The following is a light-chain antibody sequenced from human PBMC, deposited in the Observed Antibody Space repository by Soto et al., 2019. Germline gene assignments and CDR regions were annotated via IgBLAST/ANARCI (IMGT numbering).Light chain of an antibody. CDR1: QSIGRT. V-gene: IGKV1-39*01. J-gene: IGKJ1*01. CDR2: TSS. CDR3: KQSYSTPPT. Sequence: DIQMTQSQASLSASVGDRVTISCRASQSIGRTLNWYQQKPGKAPTLLMFTSSNLQSGLPSRFSGSGSGTDFIFTISSLQPDDFATYYCKQSYSTPPTFGQGTKV.